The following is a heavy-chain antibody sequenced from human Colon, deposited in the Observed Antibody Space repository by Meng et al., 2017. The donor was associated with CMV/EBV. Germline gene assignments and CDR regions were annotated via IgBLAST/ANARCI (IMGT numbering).Heavy chain of an antibody. CDR1: GYSFSTYW. D-gene: IGHD6-6*01. CDR3: ARPGQLGGFDY. CDR2: IYPADSDT. J-gene: IGHJ4*02. Sequence: GESLKISCEASGYSFSTYWIGWVRQPPGKGLEWMGIIYPADSDTRYSPSFQGQVTFSADKSINTAYLHWSSLKASDTAVYFCARPGQLGGFDYWGQGTLVTVSS. V-gene: IGHV5-51*01.